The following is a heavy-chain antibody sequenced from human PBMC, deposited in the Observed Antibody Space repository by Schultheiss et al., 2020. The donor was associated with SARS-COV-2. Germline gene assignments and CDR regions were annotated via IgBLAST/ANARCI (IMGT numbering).Heavy chain of an antibody. CDR1: GGSFSGYY. V-gene: IGHV4-34*09. J-gene: IGHJ4*02. CDR3: AREGTEGIDY. D-gene: IGHD1-1*01. Sequence: SETLSLTCAVYGGSFSGYYWSWIRQPPGKGLEWIGYIYYSGSTYYNPSLKSLVTISVDTSKNQFSLKLSSVTAADTAVYYCAREGTEGIDYWGQGTLVTVSS. CDR2: IYYSGST.